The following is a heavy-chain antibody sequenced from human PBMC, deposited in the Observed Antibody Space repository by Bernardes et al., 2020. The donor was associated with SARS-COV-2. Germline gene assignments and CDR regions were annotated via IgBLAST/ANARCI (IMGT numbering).Heavy chain of an antibody. CDR2: IVVGSGNT. CDR3: AADRYCSGGSCYAYGMDV. J-gene: IGHJ6*02. D-gene: IGHD2-15*01. CDR1: GFTFTSSA. V-gene: IGHV1-58*02. Sequence: SVKVSCKASGFTFTSSAMQWVRQARGQRLEWIGWIVVGSGNTNYAQKFQERVTITRDMSTSTAYMELSSLRSEDTAVYYCAADRYCSGGSCYAYGMDVWGQGTTVTVSS.